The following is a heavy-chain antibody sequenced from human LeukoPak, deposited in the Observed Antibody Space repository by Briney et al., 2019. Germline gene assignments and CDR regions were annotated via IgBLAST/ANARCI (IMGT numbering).Heavy chain of an antibody. Sequence: PGGSLRLSCAASGFTFSSYAMSWVRQAPGKGLEWIGSIYHSGSTYYNPSLKSRVTISVDTSKNQFSLKLSSVTAADTAVYYCARVTMVRGPFDYWGQGTLVTVSS. V-gene: IGHV4-38-2*01. CDR3: ARVTMVRGPFDY. CDR2: IYHSGST. D-gene: IGHD3-10*01. J-gene: IGHJ4*02. CDR1: GFTFSSYA.